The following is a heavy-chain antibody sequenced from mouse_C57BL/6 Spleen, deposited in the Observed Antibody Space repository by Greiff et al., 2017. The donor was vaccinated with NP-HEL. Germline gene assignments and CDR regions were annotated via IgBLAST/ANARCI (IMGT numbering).Heavy chain of an antibody. Sequence: VQLQQSGPELVKPGASVKISCKASGYTFTDYYMNWVKQSHGKSLEWIGDINPNNGGTSYNQKFKGKATLTVDKSSSTAYMELRSLTSEDSAVYYCARRYYGSSSGGFDYWGQGTTLTVSS. CDR2: INPNNGGT. CDR3: ARRYYGSSSGGFDY. V-gene: IGHV1-26*01. J-gene: IGHJ2*01. D-gene: IGHD1-1*01. CDR1: GYTFTDYY.